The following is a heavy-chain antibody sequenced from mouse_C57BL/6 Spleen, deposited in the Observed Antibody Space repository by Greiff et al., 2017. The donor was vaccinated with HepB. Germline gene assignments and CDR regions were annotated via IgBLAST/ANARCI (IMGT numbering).Heavy chain of an antibody. D-gene: IGHD2-5*01. V-gene: IGHV1-75*01. CDR3: ARAACYYSKGDYYAMDY. Sequence: QVQLKQSGPELVKPGASVKISCKASGYTFTDYYINWVKQRPGQGLEWIGWIFPGSGSTYYNEKFKGKATLTVDKSSSTAYMLLSSLTSEDSAVYFCARAACYYSKGDYYAMDYWGQGTSVTVSS. CDR2: IFPGSGST. J-gene: IGHJ4*01. CDR1: GYTFTDYY.